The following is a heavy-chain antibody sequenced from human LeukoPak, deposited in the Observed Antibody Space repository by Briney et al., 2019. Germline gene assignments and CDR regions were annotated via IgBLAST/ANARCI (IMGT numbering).Heavy chain of an antibody. Sequence: SETLSLTCTVSGGSISSDYWSWIRQPPGKGLEWIGYISYSGRTYYNPSLRSRVTISVDTSKNHFSLKLSSVTAADTAVYYCARGLYRYGRSTFDYWGQGTLLTVSS. CDR1: GGSISSDY. V-gene: IGHV4-59*08. CDR2: ISYSGRT. J-gene: IGHJ4*02. D-gene: IGHD2-2*02. CDR3: ARGLYRYGRSTFDY.